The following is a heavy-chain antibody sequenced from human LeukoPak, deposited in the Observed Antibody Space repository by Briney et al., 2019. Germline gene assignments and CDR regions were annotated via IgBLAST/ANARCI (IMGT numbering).Heavy chain of an antibody. Sequence: AGGSLRRSCAASGFTVSSNYMSWVRQAPGKGLEWVSVIYSDGTTYYVDSVKGRFSISRDNSKNTLFLQMNSLRAEDTAVYYCARASGNYLYFDYWGQGTLVTVSS. CDR3: ARASGNYLYFDY. J-gene: IGHJ4*02. V-gene: IGHV3-53*01. CDR1: GFTVSSNY. D-gene: IGHD1-7*01. CDR2: IYSDGTT.